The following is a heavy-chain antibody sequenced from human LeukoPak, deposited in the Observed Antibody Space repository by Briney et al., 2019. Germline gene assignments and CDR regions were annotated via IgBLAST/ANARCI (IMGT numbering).Heavy chain of an antibody. V-gene: IGHV4-39*01. D-gene: IGHD2-21*02. CDR2: ILYSGST. Sequence: PSETLSLTCTVSGGSISSSSYFWGWVRQPPGKGLEWIGSILYSGSTYYNPSHKSRVTISVDTPKNQFSLKLSSVTAADTGVYYCARHVSSDLRIVVVTSDWYFDRWGRGTLVTVSS. CDR1: GGSISSSSYF. CDR3: ARHVSSDLRIVVVTSDWYFDR. J-gene: IGHJ2*01.